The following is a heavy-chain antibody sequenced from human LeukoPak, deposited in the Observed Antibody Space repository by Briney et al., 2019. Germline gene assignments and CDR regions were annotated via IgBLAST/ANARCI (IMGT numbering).Heavy chain of an antibody. CDR2: INPSGGST. Sequence: ASVKVSCKASGYTFTSYYMHWVRQAPGQGLEWMGIINPSGGSTSYAQKFQGRVTTTRDTSTSTVYMELSSLRSEDTAVYYCARDPMTMVTTDGMDVWGQGTTVTVSS. D-gene: IGHD4-17*01. CDR1: GYTFTSYY. J-gene: IGHJ6*02. V-gene: IGHV1-46*01. CDR3: ARDPMTMVTTDGMDV.